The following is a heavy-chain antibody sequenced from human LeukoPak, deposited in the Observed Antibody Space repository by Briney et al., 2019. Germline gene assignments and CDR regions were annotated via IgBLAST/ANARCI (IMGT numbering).Heavy chain of an antibody. CDR3: ARQGETGYDSSGYYRDY. D-gene: IGHD3-22*01. Sequence: GESLKISCKGSGYSFTSYWIGWVRQMPGKGLEWMGIIYPGDPDTRYSPSFQGQVTISADKSISTAYLQWSSLKASDTAMYYCARQGETGYDSSGYYRDYWGQGTLVTVSS. V-gene: IGHV5-51*01. CDR2: IYPGDPDT. J-gene: IGHJ4*02. CDR1: GYSFTSYW.